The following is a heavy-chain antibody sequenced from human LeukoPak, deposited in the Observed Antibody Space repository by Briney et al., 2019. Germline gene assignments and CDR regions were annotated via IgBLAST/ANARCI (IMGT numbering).Heavy chain of an antibody. Sequence: GASVKVSCKASGYTFTSYGISWVRQAPGQGLEWMGWISAYNGNTNYAQKLQGRVTMTTDTSTSTAYMELRSLRSDDTAVYYCARGLERRNYYYYYMDVWGKGTTVTVSS. CDR1: GYTFTSYG. J-gene: IGHJ6*03. CDR3: ARGLERRNYYYYYMDV. V-gene: IGHV1-18*01. CDR2: ISAYNGNT. D-gene: IGHD1-1*01.